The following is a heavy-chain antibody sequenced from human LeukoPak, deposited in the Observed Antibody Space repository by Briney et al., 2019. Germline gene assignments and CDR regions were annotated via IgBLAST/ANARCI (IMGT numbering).Heavy chain of an antibody. CDR3: ARVGGSGVYYYYMDV. CDR1: GYTFTSYD. Sequence: ASVKVSCKASGYTFTSYDINWVRQATGQGLEWMGWMNPNSGNTGYAQKFQGRVTMTRNTSISTAYMELSSLRSENTAVYYCARVGGSGVYYYYMDVWGKGITVTVSS. D-gene: IGHD3-10*01. CDR2: MNPNSGNT. V-gene: IGHV1-8*01. J-gene: IGHJ6*03.